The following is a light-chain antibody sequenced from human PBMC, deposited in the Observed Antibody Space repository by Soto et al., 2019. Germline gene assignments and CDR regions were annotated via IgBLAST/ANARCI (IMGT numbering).Light chain of an antibody. J-gene: IGKJ3*01. Sequence: EIVLTQSPGTLSLYPGERATLSCRASQSVSSSYLAWYQQKPGQAPRLLLYGASSRATGIPDRFSGRGSGTAFTLTISLLEPEAFSVYYCQQYGRSPLFTFGPGSKVDI. CDR2: GAS. V-gene: IGKV3-20*01. CDR3: QQYGRSPLFT. CDR1: QSVSSSY.